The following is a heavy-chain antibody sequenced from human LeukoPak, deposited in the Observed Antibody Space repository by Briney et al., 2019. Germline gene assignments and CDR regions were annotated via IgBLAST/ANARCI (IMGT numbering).Heavy chain of an antibody. V-gene: IGHV3-30*04. Sequence: GGSLRLSCAASGFTFSSYAMHWVRQAPGKGLEWVAVISYDGSNKYYADSVKGRFTISRDNSKNTLYLQMNSLRADDTAVYYCARDLKDIVVVVAATWDVWGKGTTVTVSS. CDR2: ISYDGSNK. CDR1: GFTFSSYA. D-gene: IGHD2-15*01. J-gene: IGHJ6*04. CDR3: ARDLKDIVVVVAATWDV.